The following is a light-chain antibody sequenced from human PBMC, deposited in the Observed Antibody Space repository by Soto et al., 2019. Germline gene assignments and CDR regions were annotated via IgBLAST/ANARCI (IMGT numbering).Light chain of an antibody. CDR2: DAS. J-gene: IGKJ1*01. CDR3: QQYNSYRT. Sequence: DIQMTQSPSTLSASLGDRVTITCRASQSISSWLAWYQQKPGKAPKLLIYDASSLESGVPSRFSGSGSGTEFTLPISSLQPDDFATYYCQQYNSYRTFGQGTKVDIK. CDR1: QSISSW. V-gene: IGKV1-5*01.